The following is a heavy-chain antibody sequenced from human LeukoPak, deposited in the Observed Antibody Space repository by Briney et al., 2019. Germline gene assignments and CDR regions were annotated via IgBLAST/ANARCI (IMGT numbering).Heavy chain of an antibody. D-gene: IGHD6-19*01. V-gene: IGHV3-21*01. Sequence: GGSLRLSCAASGFTFSSYSMNWVRQAPGKGLEWVSSISSSSSYIYYADSVKGRFTISRDNAKNSLYLQMNSLRAEDTAAYYCARVNSSGWYEGFDYWGQGTLVTVSS. J-gene: IGHJ4*02. CDR3: ARVNSSGWYEGFDY. CDR2: ISSSSSYI. CDR1: GFTFSSYS.